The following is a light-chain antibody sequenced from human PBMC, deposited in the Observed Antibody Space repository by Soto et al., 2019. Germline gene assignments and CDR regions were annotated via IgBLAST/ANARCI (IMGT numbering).Light chain of an antibody. V-gene: IGKV3-20*01. CDR2: GAS. CDR3: QLYGSASRT. CDR1: QRVSSSY. J-gene: IGKJ1*01. Sequence: EIVLTQSPGTLSLSPGERATLSCRASQRVSSSYIAWYQQKSGQAPRLLISGASNRATGIPDRFGGSGSETDFTLTISRLEPEDFAVYYCQLYGSASRTFGQGTRVDSK.